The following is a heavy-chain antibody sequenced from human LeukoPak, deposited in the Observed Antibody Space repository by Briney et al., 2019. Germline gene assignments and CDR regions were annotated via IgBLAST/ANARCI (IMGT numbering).Heavy chain of an antibody. Sequence: ASETLSLTCTVSGVSISSSNSYWGWIRQPPGKGLEWIGSIYYSGNTYYNASLKSQVSISIDTSKNQFSLRLISVTAADTAVYYCARQTGSGLFILPGGQGTLVTVSS. CDR3: ARQTGSGLFILP. D-gene: IGHD3/OR15-3a*01. CDR1: GVSISSSNSY. V-gene: IGHV4-39*01. CDR2: IYYSGNT. J-gene: IGHJ4*02.